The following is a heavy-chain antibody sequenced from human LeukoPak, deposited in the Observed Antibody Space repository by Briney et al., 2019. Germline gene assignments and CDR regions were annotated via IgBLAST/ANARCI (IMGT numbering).Heavy chain of an antibody. CDR3: ASTPIVVVPAAIPYYYYYGMDG. D-gene: IGHD2-2*02. CDR1: GYTFTIYG. V-gene: IGHV1-18*01. J-gene: IGHJ6*02. CDR2: ISAYNGNT. Sequence: GASVTVSFKGSGYTFTIYGNSWVRQAPGQGLGWVGWISAYNGNTNYAQKLQGRGTMTTDTSTSTAYMELRSLRSDDTAVYYCASTPIVVVPAAIPYYYYYGMDGGGQGTTVTAS.